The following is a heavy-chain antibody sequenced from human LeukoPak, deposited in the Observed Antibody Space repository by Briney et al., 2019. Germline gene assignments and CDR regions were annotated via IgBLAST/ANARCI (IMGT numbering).Heavy chain of an antibody. D-gene: IGHD4-17*01. Sequence: GGSLRLSCSASGFTFSTYALHWVRQAPGKGLEWVSAISGSGGSTYYADSVKGRFTISRDNSKNTLYLQMNSLRAEDTAVYYCAKGITVTNYWGQGTLVTVSS. CDR1: GFTFSTYA. V-gene: IGHV3-23*01. CDR3: AKGITVTNY. J-gene: IGHJ4*02. CDR2: ISGSGGST.